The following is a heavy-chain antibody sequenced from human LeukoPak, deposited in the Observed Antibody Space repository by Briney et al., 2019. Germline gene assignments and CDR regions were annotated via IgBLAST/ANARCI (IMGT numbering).Heavy chain of an antibody. D-gene: IGHD3-10*01. CDR3: AKDRVYYYGSGTEIDY. V-gene: IGHV3-30*18. J-gene: IGHJ4*02. Sequence: GRSLRLSCAASGFTFSSYGMHWVRQAPGKGLEWVAVISYDGSNKYYADSVKGRFTISRDNSKNTLYLQMNSLRAEDTAVYYCAKDRVYYYGSGTEIDYWGQGTLVTVSS. CDR1: GFTFSSYG. CDR2: ISYDGSNK.